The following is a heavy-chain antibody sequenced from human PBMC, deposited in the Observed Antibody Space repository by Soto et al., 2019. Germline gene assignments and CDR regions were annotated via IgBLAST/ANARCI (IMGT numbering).Heavy chain of an antibody. D-gene: IGHD3-3*01. V-gene: IGHV1-24*01. J-gene: IGHJ6*02. CDR2: FDPEDGET. CDR1: GYTLTELS. CDR3: ATIFTISHDLKYGMDV. Sequence: QVQLVQSGAEVKKPGASVKVSCKVSGYTLTELSMHWVRQAPGKGLEWMGGFDPEDGETIYAQKFQGRVTITEDTSTDTAYMELSRLRSEDTAVYYCATIFTISHDLKYGMDVWGQGTTVTVSS.